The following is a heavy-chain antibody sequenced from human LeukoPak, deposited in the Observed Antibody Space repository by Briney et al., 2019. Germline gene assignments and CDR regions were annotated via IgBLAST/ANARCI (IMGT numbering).Heavy chain of an antibody. CDR2: INPNSGDT. Sequence: ASVKVSCKASGYTFTGYYMHWVRQAPGQGLEWMGWINPNSGDTNYSQRFQGRVTMTRDTSISAAYMELSRLRSDDTAVYYCARSGDTVTTPYYYYMDVWGKGTTVTVSS. CDR1: GYTFTGYY. V-gene: IGHV1-2*02. J-gene: IGHJ6*03. D-gene: IGHD4-11*01. CDR3: ARSGDTVTTPYYYYMDV.